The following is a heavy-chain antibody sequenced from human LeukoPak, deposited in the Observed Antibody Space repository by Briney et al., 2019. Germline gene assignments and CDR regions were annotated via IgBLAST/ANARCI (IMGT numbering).Heavy chain of an antibody. J-gene: IGHJ4*02. CDR1: GGSFSGYY. Sequence: PSETLSLTCAVYGGSFSGYYWSWIRQPPGKGLEWIGEINHSGSTNYNPSLKSRVTISVDTSKNQFSLKLSSVTAADTAVYYCASPSHHYGSGSYYRRALDYWGQGTLVTVSS. D-gene: IGHD3-10*01. CDR2: INHSGST. V-gene: IGHV4-34*01. CDR3: ASPSHHYGSGSYYRRALDY.